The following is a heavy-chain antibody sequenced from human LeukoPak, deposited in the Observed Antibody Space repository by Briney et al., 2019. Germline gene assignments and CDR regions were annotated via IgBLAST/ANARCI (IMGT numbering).Heavy chain of an antibody. J-gene: IGHJ4*02. CDR1: GFTVSSNY. D-gene: IGHD2-2*03. Sequence: PGGSLRLSCAASGFTVSSNYMSWVRQAPGKGLEWVSVIYSGGSTYYADSVKGRFTISRDNSKNTLYLQMNSLRAEDTAVYYCARGRMDRAIDYWGQGTLVTVSS. CDR2: IYSGGST. CDR3: ARGRMDRAIDY. V-gene: IGHV3-53*01.